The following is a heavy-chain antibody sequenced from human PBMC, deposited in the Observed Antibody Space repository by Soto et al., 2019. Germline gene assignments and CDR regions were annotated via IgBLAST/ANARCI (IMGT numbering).Heavy chain of an antibody. V-gene: IGHV3-21*01. Sequence: ESGGGLVNPGGSLRLSCAASGFTFSSYTMKWVRQAPGKGLEWVASISSSYYIKYADSVKGRFTISRDNAKNSLYLQMNSLRAEDTAVYYCARGDVVVLTATSNFDYWGQGTLVTVSS. J-gene: IGHJ4*02. CDR3: ARGDVVVLTATSNFDY. CDR2: ISSSYYI. CDR1: GFTFSSYT. D-gene: IGHD2-21*02.